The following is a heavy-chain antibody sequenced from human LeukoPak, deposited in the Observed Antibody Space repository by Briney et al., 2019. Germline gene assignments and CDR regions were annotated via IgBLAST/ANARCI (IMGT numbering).Heavy chain of an antibody. J-gene: IGHJ3*02. V-gene: IGHV1-69*05. Sequence: ASVKVSCKASGGTFSSYAISWVRQAPGQGLEWMGGIIPIFGTANYAQKLQGRVTMTTDTSTSTAYMELRSLRSDDTAVYYCARVRGPTYYYDSSGAFDIWGQGTMVTVSS. CDR1: GGTFSSYA. D-gene: IGHD3-22*01. CDR3: ARVRGPTYYYDSSGAFDI. CDR2: IIPIFGTA.